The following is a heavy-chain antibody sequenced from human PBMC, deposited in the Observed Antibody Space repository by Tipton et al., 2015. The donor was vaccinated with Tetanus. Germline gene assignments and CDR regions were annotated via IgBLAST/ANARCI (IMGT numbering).Heavy chain of an antibody. Sequence: TLSLTCTVSGASVRAGDYSWSWIRQPPGKGLEWIGYIYYSGSTNYNPSLKSRVTISVDTSKNQFSLKLSSVTAADTAVYYCARGTGDYWGQGTLVTVSS. D-gene: IGHD1-14*01. V-gene: IGHV4-61*08. CDR2: IYYSGST. J-gene: IGHJ4*02. CDR1: GASVRAGDYS. CDR3: ARGTGDY.